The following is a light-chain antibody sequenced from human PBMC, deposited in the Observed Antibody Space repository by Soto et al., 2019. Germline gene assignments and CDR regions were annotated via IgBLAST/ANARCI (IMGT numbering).Light chain of an antibody. V-gene: IGLV4-69*01. CDR2: VNSDGSH. Sequence: QLVVTQSPSASASLGASVKLTCTLTTAHSRYAIAWHQQQPEKGPRYLMKVNSDGSHSKGNGIPGRFSGSSSGAERYLTISSLQSEDEADYYCQTWGTGFRVFGGGTKLTVL. CDR3: QTWGTGFRV. J-gene: IGLJ2*01. CDR1: TAHSRYA.